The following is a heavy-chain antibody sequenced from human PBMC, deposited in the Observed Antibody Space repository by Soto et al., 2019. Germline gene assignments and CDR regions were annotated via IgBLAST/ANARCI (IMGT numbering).Heavy chain of an antibody. D-gene: IGHD3-3*01. Sequence: PGESLKISCKGSGYTFTNYWIGWVRQMPGKGLELMGIIYLGDSDTRYSPSFQGQVTISADKSISTAYLQWSSLQASDTAMYDCARGGVTVRTFDYWGQGSLVTVSS. V-gene: IGHV5-51*01. J-gene: IGHJ4*02. CDR2: IYLGDSDT. CDR1: GYTFTNYW. CDR3: ARGGVTVRTFDY.